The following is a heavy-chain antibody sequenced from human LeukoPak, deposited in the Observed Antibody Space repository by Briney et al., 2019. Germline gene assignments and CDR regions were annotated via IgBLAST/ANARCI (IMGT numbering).Heavy chain of an antibody. Sequence: PGGSLRLSCAASRFTFSSYWMHWVRQAPGKGLVWVSRINSDESSTSYADSVKGRFTISRDNAKNTLYLQMNSLRAEDTAVYYCARGTKLEEAFDIWGQGTMVTVSS. CDR3: ARGTKLEEAFDI. CDR1: RFTFSSYW. J-gene: IGHJ3*02. V-gene: IGHV3-74*01. D-gene: IGHD1-1*01. CDR2: INSDESST.